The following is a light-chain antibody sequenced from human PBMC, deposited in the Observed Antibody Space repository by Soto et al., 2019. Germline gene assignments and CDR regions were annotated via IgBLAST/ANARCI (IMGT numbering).Light chain of an antibody. J-gene: IGKJ4*01. Sequence: DIQMTQSPSTVSASIGDRVTITCRASQNIRSWLAWYQQKPGKAPELLIYSASGLETGVPSRFSGSGFGTEFTLTISSLHPDDFATYYCQEYNGDSGLTFGGGTKVEIK. CDR3: QEYNGDSGLT. V-gene: IGKV1-5*03. CDR1: QNIRSW. CDR2: SAS.